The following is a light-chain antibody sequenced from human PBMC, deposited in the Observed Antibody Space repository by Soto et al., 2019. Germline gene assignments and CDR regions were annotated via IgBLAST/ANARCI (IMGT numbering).Light chain of an antibody. CDR2: GAS. Sequence: EIVMTQSPATLSVSPGERATLSCMASQSVSSNLAWYQQKPGQAPRLLIYGASTRPTGIPARFSGSGSGTEFILTISSLQSEDFAVYYCQQYNNWPRTFGQGTKVEIK. CDR1: QSVSSN. J-gene: IGKJ1*01. V-gene: IGKV3-15*01. CDR3: QQYNNWPRT.